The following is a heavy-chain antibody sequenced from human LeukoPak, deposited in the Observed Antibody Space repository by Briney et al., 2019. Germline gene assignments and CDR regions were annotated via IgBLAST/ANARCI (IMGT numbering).Heavy chain of an antibody. CDR1: GGSFSSYY. CDR3: ARGSYGYVWFDP. D-gene: IGHD5-18*01. J-gene: IGHJ5*02. Sequence: PSETLSLTCAVYGGSFSSYYWGWIRQPPGKGLEWIGSIYYSGSTYYNPSLKSRVTISVDTSKNQFSLKLSSVTAAGTALYYCARGSYGYVWFDPWGQGTLVTVSS. V-gene: IGHV4-39*07. CDR2: IYYSGST.